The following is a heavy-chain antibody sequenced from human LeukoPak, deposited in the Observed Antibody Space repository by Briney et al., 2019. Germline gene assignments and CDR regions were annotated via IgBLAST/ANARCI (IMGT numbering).Heavy chain of an antibody. CDR1: GGTLSSYA. V-gene: IGHV1-69*13. CDR2: IIPIFDTA. J-gene: IGHJ3*02. Sequence: ASVKVSCKASGGTLSSYAISWVRQAPGQGLEWMGGIIPIFDTANYAQKFQGRVTITADESTTTAYMELSSLRSEDTAVYYCARAAGYSYGSDAFDIWGQGTMVTVSS. CDR3: ARAAGYSYGSDAFDI. D-gene: IGHD5-18*01.